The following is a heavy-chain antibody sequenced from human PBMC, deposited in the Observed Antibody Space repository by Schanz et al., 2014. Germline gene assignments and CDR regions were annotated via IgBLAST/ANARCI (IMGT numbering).Heavy chain of an antibody. CDR2: INPSGGST. CDR1: GYTFTSYY. D-gene: IGHD3-3*01. Sequence: QVQLVQSGAEVKKPGASVKVSCKASGYTFTSYYMHWVRQAPGQGLEWMGIINPSGGSTSYAKKFQGRITMTRDTSTTTVYMELSSLRSDDTAMYYCVTEKRMESGTWAKAFDIWGQGTWVTVSS. CDR3: VTEKRMESGTWAKAFDI. J-gene: IGHJ3*02. V-gene: IGHV1-46*01.